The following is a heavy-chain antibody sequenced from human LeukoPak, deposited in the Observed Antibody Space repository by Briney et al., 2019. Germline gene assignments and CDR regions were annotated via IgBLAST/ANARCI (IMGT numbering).Heavy chain of an antibody. V-gene: IGHV1-2*02. CDR3: ARDRNGDGFAYFDY. CDR2: INPHSGGT. CDR1: GYSFTDYL. D-gene: IGHD5-24*01. J-gene: IGHJ4*02. Sequence: GASVKVSCKASGYSFTDYLMHWLRQAPGQELEWMGWINPHSGGTSSAQKFQGRVTMTRDTSISTTYMELSTLRSDDTAVYYCARDRNGDGFAYFDYWGQGTLVTVSS.